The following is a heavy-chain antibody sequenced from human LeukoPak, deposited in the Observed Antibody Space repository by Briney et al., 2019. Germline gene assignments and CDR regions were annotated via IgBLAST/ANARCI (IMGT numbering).Heavy chain of an antibody. Sequence: SETLSLTCTVSGGSISSYYWSWIRQPPGKGLEWIGYIYYSGSTNYNPSLKSRVTISVDTSKNQFSLKLSSVTAADTAVYYCARGAGYCSSTSCYYTWFAPWGKGTLVTVSS. CDR3: ARGAGYCSSTSCYYTWFAP. J-gene: IGHJ5*02. V-gene: IGHV4-59*01. CDR1: GGSISSYY. CDR2: IYYSGST. D-gene: IGHD2-2*01.